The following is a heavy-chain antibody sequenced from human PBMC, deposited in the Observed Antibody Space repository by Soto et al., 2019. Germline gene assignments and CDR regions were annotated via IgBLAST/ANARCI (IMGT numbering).Heavy chain of an antibody. J-gene: IGHJ4*02. V-gene: IGHV4-59*12. CDR3: ARDRKSMDYYDSSGYYFEY. Sequence: SETLSLTCTVSGGSISSYYWSWIRQPPGKGLEWIGYIYYSGSTNYNPSLKSRVTISVDTSKNQFSLKLSSVTAADTAVYYCARDRKSMDYYDSSGYYFEYWGQGTLVTVSS. CDR2: IYYSGST. CDR1: GGSISSYY. D-gene: IGHD3-22*01.